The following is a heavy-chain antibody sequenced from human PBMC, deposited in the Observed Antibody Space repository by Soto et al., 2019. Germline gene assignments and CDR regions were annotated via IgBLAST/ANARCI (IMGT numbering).Heavy chain of an antibody. Sequence: APSGFTFDDYAMHWVRQAPGKSLEWVSGISWNSDNIVYADSVKGRFTISRDNAKNSLYLQMNSLRAEDTALYYCAKDLYSNYGDAFDIWGQGTMVTVSS. CDR1: GFTFDDYA. CDR3: AKDLYSNYGDAFDI. J-gene: IGHJ3*02. V-gene: IGHV3-9*01. CDR2: ISWNSDNI. D-gene: IGHD4-4*01.